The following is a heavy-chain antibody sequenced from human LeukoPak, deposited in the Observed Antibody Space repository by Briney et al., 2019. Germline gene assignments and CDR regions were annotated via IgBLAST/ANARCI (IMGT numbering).Heavy chain of an antibody. CDR1: GFTFSGYA. CDR2: ISGSGGST. V-gene: IGHV3-23*01. D-gene: IGHD3-22*01. J-gene: IGHJ4*02. CDR3: AKGLTYYYDSSGYYGFDY. Sequence: GGSLRLSCAASGFTFSGYAMSWVRQAPGKGLEWVSAISGSGGSTYYADSVKGRFTISRDNSKNTLYLQMNSLRAEDTAVYYCAKGLTYYYDSSGYYGFDYWGQGTLVTVSS.